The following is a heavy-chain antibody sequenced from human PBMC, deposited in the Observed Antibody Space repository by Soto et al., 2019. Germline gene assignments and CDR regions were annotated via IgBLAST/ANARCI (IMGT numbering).Heavy chain of an antibody. Sequence: PGGSLRLSCSASGFTFSEYSMHWVRQAPGKGLHYFSTISSDGDITYYADSVKGRFTISRDNSKNTLYLQMNSLRPEDTAVYYCVKVSTFYDILTGYYSTNFFDPWGQGTLVTVSS. CDR1: GFTFSEYS. CDR3: VKVSTFYDILTGYYSTNFFDP. V-gene: IGHV3-64D*06. D-gene: IGHD3-9*01. J-gene: IGHJ5*02. CDR2: ISSDGDIT.